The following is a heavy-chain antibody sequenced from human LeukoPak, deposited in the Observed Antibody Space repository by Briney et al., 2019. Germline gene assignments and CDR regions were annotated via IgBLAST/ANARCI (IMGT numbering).Heavy chain of an antibody. CDR1: GFTFSSYW. Sequence: GGSLRLSCAASGFTFSSYWMNWVRQAPGKGLEWVSVIYGDDETNYADSVKGRFTISRDNSKNTLYLQMNSLRADDTAVYYCAREAVMPVAPVKIGTSDRPLYEYYGLDVWGQGTTVTVS. CDR3: AREAVMPVAPVKIGTSDRPLYEYYGLDV. D-gene: IGHD1/OR15-1a*01. CDR2: IYGDDET. V-gene: IGHV3-53*01. J-gene: IGHJ6*02.